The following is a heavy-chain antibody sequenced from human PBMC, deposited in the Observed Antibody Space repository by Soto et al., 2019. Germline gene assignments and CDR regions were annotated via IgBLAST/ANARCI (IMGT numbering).Heavy chain of an antibody. J-gene: IGHJ4*02. CDR3: AKAFSGDYDNRLLFDI. CDR1: GFPISGYA. V-gene: IGHV3-23*01. D-gene: IGHD4-17*01. CDR2: ISGSGSST. Sequence: EVQLLESGGGLVQHGGSMRLSCAASGFPISGYAINWVRQAPGKGLEWVSIISGSGSSTNYADSVKGRFTISRDNARDTVYLQMNSLRAADTALYYCAKAFSGDYDNRLLFDIWGQGTLVTVSS.